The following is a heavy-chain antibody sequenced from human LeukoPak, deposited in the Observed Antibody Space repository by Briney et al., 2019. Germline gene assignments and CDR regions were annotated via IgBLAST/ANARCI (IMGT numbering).Heavy chain of an antibody. CDR3: ARIPTWNYYMDV. J-gene: IGHJ6*03. Sequence: ASVKVSCKASGGTFSSYAISWVRQAPGQGLEWMGGIIPVFGTSNYAQKFQGRVTITADESTRTAYMELSSVTAADTAVYYCARIPTWNYYMDVWGKGTTVTVSS. V-gene: IGHV1-69*13. D-gene: IGHD2-2*02. CDR2: IIPVFGTS. CDR1: GGTFSSYA.